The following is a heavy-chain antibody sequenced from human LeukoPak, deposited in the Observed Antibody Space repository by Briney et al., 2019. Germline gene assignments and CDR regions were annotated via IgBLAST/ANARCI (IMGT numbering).Heavy chain of an antibody. CDR2: IYPGDSDT. Sequence: GESLKISCKGSGYSFTCYWIGWVRQMPGKGLEWMGIIYPGDSDTRYSPSFQGQVTISADKSISTAYLQWSSLKASDTAMYYCARAQRGPYYYGSGSYYPFDYWGQGTLVTVSS. CDR1: GYSFTCYW. D-gene: IGHD3-10*01. J-gene: IGHJ4*02. CDR3: ARAQRGPYYYGSGSYYPFDY. V-gene: IGHV5-51*01.